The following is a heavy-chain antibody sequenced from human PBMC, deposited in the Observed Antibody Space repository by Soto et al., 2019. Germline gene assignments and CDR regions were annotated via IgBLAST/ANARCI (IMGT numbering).Heavy chain of an antibody. CDR3: ARDGHGMDV. J-gene: IGHJ6*02. CDR2: IFFTGIT. CDR1: SGSVTTGSYN. Sequence: QVQLQESGPGLVRPSETLSLTCTVSSGSVTTGSYNWSWIRRPPGKGLEWIGNIFFTGITHYNPPLNTRVTMSVDTSKNQFSLTVTSVTAADTAVYYCARDGHGMDVWGQGTTVTVSS. V-gene: IGHV4-61*01.